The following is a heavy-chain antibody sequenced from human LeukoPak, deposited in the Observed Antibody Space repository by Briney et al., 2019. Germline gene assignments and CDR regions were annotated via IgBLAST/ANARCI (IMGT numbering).Heavy chain of an antibody. J-gene: IGHJ4*02. CDR1: GSSISTSY. CDR2: IYYSAYT. V-gene: IGHV4-59*01. Sequence: PSETLSLTCTFSGSSISTSYWRWIRQPPGKGLEWIAYIYYSAYTNYNPSLKSRVTISIDTSKNQFSLKLSSVTAADTAVYDCARARSDSGRFDSWGQGTLVTVSS. CDR3: ARARSDSGRFDS. D-gene: IGHD1-26*01.